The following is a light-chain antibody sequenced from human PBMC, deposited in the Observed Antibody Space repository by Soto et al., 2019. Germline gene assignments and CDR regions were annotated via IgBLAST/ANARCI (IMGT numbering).Light chain of an antibody. CDR3: TSFSSSTSLYV. CDR2: QVT. J-gene: IGLJ1*01. CDR1: TRDIAGYNY. V-gene: IGLV2-14*01. Sequence: QSVLTQPASVSGSLGQSITISCTGTTRDIAGYNYISWYQQLPGKAPKLMIYQVTMRPSGISNRFSGSKSGNTASLTISGLQAEDEADYYCTSFSSSTSLYVFGTGTKV.